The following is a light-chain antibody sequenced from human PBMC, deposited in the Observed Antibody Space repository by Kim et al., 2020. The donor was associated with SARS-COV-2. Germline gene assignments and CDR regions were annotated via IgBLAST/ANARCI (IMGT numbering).Light chain of an antibody. CDR3: QQRSNWYT. CDR1: QSIGSS. J-gene: IGKJ2*01. CDR2: DAF. Sequence: PGESATLSCRASQSIGSSLVWYQHKPGQAPRLLIYDAFNRATGIPARFSGSGSGTDFTLTISSLEPEDFAVYYCQQRSNWYTFGQGTKLEI. V-gene: IGKV3-11*01.